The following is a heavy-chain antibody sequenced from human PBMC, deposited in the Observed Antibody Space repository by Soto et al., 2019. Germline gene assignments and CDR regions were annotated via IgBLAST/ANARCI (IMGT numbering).Heavy chain of an antibody. CDR3: ARDTETLGPRANDALDI. J-gene: IGHJ3*02. Sequence: VKVSFKASSYTFSAYTMNWVRHAPGQSLEWMGWINVGSGNTRYSQNFQGRVSITRDTSASTVYMELTGLKSEDTAMYYCARDTETLGPRANDALDIWGQGTMVTVS. D-gene: IGHD3-3*02. CDR2: INVGSGNT. CDR1: SYTFSAYT. V-gene: IGHV1-3*01.